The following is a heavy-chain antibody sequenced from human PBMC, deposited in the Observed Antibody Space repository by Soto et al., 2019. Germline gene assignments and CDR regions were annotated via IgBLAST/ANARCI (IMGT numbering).Heavy chain of an antibody. CDR2: IRSKAYGGTT. V-gene: IGHV3-49*03. CDR1: GFTVGDYG. Sequence: PGGSLRLSCTASGFTVGDYGMSWFRQAPGKGLEWVGFIRSKAYGGTTEYAASVKGRFPISRDDSKNIAYLQMNSLKTEDTAMYYCSHGYYQYFDSWGQGTLVTVSS. J-gene: IGHJ4*02. D-gene: IGHD5-18*01. CDR3: SHGYYQYFDS.